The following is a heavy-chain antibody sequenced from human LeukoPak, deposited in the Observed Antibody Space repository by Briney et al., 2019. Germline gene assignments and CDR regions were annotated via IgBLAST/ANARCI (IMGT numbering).Heavy chain of an antibody. CDR3: ASPQVAMATTAYYYFYTDV. V-gene: IGHV3-74*01. D-gene: IGHD5-24*01. CDR1: GFTFSSYW. J-gene: IGHJ6*03. Sequence: GGSLRLSCAASGFTFSSYWMHWVRQAPGKGLVWVSLFNRDGSSTSYADSVKGRFTISRDNAKNTLYLQMNSLRAEDTAIYYCASPQVAMATTAYYYFYTDVWGKGATVTASS. CDR2: FNRDGSST.